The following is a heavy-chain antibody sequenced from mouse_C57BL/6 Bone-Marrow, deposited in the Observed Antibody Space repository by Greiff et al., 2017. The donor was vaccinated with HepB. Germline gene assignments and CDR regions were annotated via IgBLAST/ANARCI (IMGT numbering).Heavy chain of an antibody. CDR1: GYSFTDYN. D-gene: IGHD1-1*01. Sequence: EVQGVESGPELVKPGASVKISCKASGYSFTDYNMNWVKQSNGKSLEWIGVINPNYGTTSYNQKFKGKATLTVDQSSSTAYMQLNSLTSEDSAVYYCAREGDYYGSSEDWYFDVWGTGTTVTVSS. J-gene: IGHJ1*03. CDR3: AREGDYYGSSEDWYFDV. CDR2: INPNYGTT. V-gene: IGHV1-39*01.